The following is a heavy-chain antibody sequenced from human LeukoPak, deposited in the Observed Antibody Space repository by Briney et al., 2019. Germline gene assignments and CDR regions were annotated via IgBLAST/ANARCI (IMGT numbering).Heavy chain of an antibody. CDR2: ISSGSSTI. Sequence: GGSLRLSCAASGFTFSDYYMSWIRQAPGKGLEWVSYISSGSSTIYYADSVKGRFTVSRDNGKKSLYLHMNSLRAEDTAVYYCARDVYYGSGSPRLDYWGQGTLVTVSS. V-gene: IGHV3-11*04. CDR3: ARDVYYGSGSPRLDY. CDR1: GFTFSDYY. J-gene: IGHJ4*02. D-gene: IGHD3-10*01.